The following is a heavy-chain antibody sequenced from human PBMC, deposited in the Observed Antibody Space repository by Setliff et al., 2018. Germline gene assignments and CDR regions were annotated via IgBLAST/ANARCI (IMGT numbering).Heavy chain of an antibody. J-gene: IGHJ3*02. CDR2: INPDNGNR. CDR1: GFTLTSYP. D-gene: IGHD3-3*01. Sequence: VKVSCKASGFTLTSYPIHWVRQAPGQRLEWMGWINPDNGNRKYSQRFQGRVTITRDTSASTVFLELSTLRSEDTAVYYCTRDFLGATASFDIWGQGTMVTVSS. V-gene: IGHV1-3*01. CDR3: TRDFLGATASFDI.